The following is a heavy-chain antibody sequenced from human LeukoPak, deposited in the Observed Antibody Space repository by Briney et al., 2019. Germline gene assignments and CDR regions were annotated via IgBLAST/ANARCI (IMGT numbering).Heavy chain of an antibody. CDR1: GFTFSSHW. CDR3: ARDAEWSIDY. J-gene: IGHJ4*02. Sequence: PGGSLRLSCEASGFTFSSHWMRWARQAPGKGLEWVADISKDGSERNYVDSVKGRFRISRDNAKNSLYLQMNSLRADDTAVYYCARDAEWSIDYWGQGTLVTVSS. D-gene: IGHD3-3*01. CDR2: ISKDGSER. V-gene: IGHV3-7*01.